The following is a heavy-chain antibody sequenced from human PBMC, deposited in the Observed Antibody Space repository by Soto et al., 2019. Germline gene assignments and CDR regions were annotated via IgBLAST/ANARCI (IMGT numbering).Heavy chain of an antibody. J-gene: IGHJ6*01. V-gene: IGHV3-23*01. CDR1: GFTFGTYP. Sequence: GGSLRLSCAASGFTFGTYPMSWVRQAPGKGLQWVSGSSRSGISTYYTDSVKGRVTISRDNSKNTVFLQMNSLRDEDTAVYYCVKPPVSTASYYYYDMEVWGQGNTVTVAS. CDR3: VKPPVSTASYYYYDMEV. CDR2: SSRSGIST. D-gene: IGHD4-4*01.